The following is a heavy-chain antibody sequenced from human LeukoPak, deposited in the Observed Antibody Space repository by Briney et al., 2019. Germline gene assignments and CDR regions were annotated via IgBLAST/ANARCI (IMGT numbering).Heavy chain of an antibody. D-gene: IGHD3-16*01. CDR1: GFTFSNSW. CDR2: IKEDGSKT. Sequence: GGSLRLSCAASGFTFSNSWMSWVRQAPGKGLEWLTHIKEDGSKTYYVDSVKGRFTISRDNAKNSLYLQMNSLRAEDTAVYYCVRDYVWGTSNTDYWGQGTLVTVSS. V-gene: IGHV3-7*01. CDR3: VRDYVWGTSNTDY. J-gene: IGHJ4*02.